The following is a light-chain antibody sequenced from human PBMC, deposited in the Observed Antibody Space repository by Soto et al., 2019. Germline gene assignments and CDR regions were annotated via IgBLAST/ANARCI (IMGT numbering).Light chain of an antibody. CDR1: SSDVGGYNY. CDR3: SSYTSSSTHWV. V-gene: IGLV2-14*01. J-gene: IGLJ3*02. Sequence: QSALTQPASVSGSPGQSITISCTGTSSDVGGYNYVPWYQQHPGKAPKLMIYEVSNRPSGVSNRFSGSKSGNTASLTISGLQAEDEADYSCSSYTSSSTHWVFGGGTKLTVL. CDR2: EVS.